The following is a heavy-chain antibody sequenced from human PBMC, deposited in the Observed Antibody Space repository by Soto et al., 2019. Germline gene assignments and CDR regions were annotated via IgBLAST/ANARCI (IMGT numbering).Heavy chain of an antibody. D-gene: IGHD3-3*01. V-gene: IGHV1-24*01. Sequence: ASVKVSCKVSGYTLTELSMHWVRQAPGKGLEWMGGFDPEDGETIYAQKFQGRVTMTEDTSTDTAYMELSSLRSEDTAVYYCATLDFWSGYPSWFVPWGQGTLVTVSS. J-gene: IGHJ5*02. CDR1: GYTLTELS. CDR2: FDPEDGET. CDR3: ATLDFWSGYPSWFVP.